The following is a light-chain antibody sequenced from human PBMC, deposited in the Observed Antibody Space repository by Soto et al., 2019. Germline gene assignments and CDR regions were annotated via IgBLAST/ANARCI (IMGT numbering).Light chain of an antibody. CDR1: SSDIGGYNY. J-gene: IGLJ2*01. V-gene: IGLV2-8*01. Sequence: QSVLTQPPSASGSPGQSVTISCTGTSSDIGGYNYVSWYQQHPGKAPKLMIYEVSKRPSGVPDRFSGSKSGNTASLTVSGLQVEDEADYYCSSFEASNNLLFGGGTKLTVL. CDR3: SSFEASNNLL. CDR2: EVS.